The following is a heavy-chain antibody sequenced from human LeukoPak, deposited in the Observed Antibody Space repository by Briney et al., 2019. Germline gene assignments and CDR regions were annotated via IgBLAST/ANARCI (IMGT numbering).Heavy chain of an antibody. CDR3: ASGLRYFDLYY. Sequence: PSETLSLTWTVSGGSISSYYWSWIRQPAGKGLEWIGRIYTSGSTNYNPSLKSRVTISVDTSKNQFSLKLSSVTAADTAVYYCASGLRYFDLYYWGQGTLVTVSS. D-gene: IGHD3-9*01. V-gene: IGHV4-4*07. CDR2: IYTSGST. J-gene: IGHJ4*02. CDR1: GGSISSYY.